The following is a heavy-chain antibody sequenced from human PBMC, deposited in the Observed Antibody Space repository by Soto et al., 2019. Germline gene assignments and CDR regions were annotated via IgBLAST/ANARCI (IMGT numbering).Heavy chain of an antibody. CDR2: IYYSGST. CDR1: GGSISSGDYY. CDR3: ARDEGFGELLYNPHYYYGMDV. V-gene: IGHV4-30-4*01. D-gene: IGHD3-10*01. J-gene: IGHJ6*02. Sequence: SETLSLTCTVSGGSISSGDYYWSWIRQPPGKGLEWIGYIYYSGSTYYNPSLKSRVTISVDTSKNQFSLKLSSVTAADTAVYYCARDEGFGELLYNPHYYYGMDVWGQGTTVTVSS.